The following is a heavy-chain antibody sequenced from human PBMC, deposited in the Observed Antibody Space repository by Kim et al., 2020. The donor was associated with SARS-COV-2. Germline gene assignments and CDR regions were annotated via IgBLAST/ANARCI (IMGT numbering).Heavy chain of an antibody. CDR1: GGTFNTYP. D-gene: IGHD3-3*01. CDR3: ARDGGDYWSGSPYYFCYMDG. V-gene: IGHV1-69*13. CDR2: IIPMFGTA. J-gene: IGHJ6*03. Sequence: SVKVSCKASGGTFNTYPLNWVRQAPGQGLEWMGGIIPMFGTANYALQFQGRVTITADESTNTAHMELNSLTSDDTAVYYCARDGGDYWSGSPYYFCYMDGWGRGPTFIVS.